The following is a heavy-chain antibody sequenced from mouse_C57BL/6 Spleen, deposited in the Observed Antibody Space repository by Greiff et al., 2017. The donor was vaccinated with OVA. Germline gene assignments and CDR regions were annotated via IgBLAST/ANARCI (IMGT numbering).Heavy chain of an antibody. CDR2: IDPETGGT. CDR1: GYTFTDYE. CDR3: TRNGGFAY. V-gene: IGHV1-15*01. J-gene: IGHJ3*01. Sequence: QVQLQQSGAELVRPGASVTLSCKASGYTFTDYEMHWVKQTPVHGLEWIGAIDPETGGTAYNQKFKGKAILTADKSSSTAYMELRSLTSEDSSVYYCTRNGGFAYWGQGTLVTVSA.